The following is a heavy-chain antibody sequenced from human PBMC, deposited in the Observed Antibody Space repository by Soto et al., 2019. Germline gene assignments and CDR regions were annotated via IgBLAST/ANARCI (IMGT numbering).Heavy chain of an antibody. V-gene: IGHV3-23*01. J-gene: IGHJ6*03. CDR3: AKCEGYSYGRNYYYYMDV. Sequence: GGSLRLSCAASGFTFSSYAMSWVRQAPGKGLEWVSAISGSGGSTYYADSVKGRFTISRDNSKNTLYLQMNSLRAEDTAVYYCAKCEGYSYGRNYYYYMDVWGKGTTVTVSS. CDR1: GFTFSSYA. D-gene: IGHD5-18*01. CDR2: ISGSGGST.